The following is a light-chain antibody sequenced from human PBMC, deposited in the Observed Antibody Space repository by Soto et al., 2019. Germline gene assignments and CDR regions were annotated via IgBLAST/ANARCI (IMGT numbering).Light chain of an antibody. Sequence: DIQMTQSPSTLSGSVGDRVTITCRASQTISSWLAWYQQKPGKAPKLLIYDASSLESGVPSRFSGGGSGTDFTLTISSLQPEDFATYYCQQSFTFGQGTRLEIK. CDR2: DAS. J-gene: IGKJ5*01. V-gene: IGKV1-5*01. CDR1: QTISSW. CDR3: QQSFT.